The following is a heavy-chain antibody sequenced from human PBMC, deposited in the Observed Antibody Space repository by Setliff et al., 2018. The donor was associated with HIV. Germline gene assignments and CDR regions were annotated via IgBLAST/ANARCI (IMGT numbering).Heavy chain of an antibody. CDR2: ISYSGST. CDR1: GDSINGYY. V-gene: IGHV4-59*04. J-gene: IGHJ6*03. Sequence: SETLSLTCNVSGDSINGYYWSWFRQPPGRGLEWIGSISYSGSTYYNPSLKSRVTMSVDTSKNQFSLKLSSVTAADTAVYYCARHRQGLTGSTPGYYMDVWGKGTTVTVSS. D-gene: IGHD1-7*01. CDR3: ARHRQGLTGSTPGYYMDV.